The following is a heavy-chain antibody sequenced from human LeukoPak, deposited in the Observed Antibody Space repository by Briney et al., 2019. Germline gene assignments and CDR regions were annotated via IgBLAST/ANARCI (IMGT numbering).Heavy chain of an antibody. CDR2: INHSGST. CDR3: ARGRYNRSY. V-gene: IGHV4-34*01. Sequence: SETLSLTCAVYGGSLSGYYWSWIRQPPGKGLEWIGEINHSGSTNYNPSLKSRVTISVDTSKNQFSLKLSSVTAADTAVYYCARGRYNRSYWGQGTLVTVSS. D-gene: IGHD1-14*01. J-gene: IGHJ4*02. CDR1: GGSLSGYY.